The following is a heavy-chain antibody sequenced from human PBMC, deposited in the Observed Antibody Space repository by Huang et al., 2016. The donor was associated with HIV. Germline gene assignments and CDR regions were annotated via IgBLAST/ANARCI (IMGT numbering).Heavy chain of an antibody. J-gene: IGHJ4*02. D-gene: IGHD6-19*01. CDR3: ARDVRSRQWGLFDY. V-gene: IGHV1-18*04. Sequence: QVQLVQSGAEVKKPGASVKVSCKASGYTFRPYGISWVRQAPGQGLKWMGGISGYNGDTKYVQKFQGRVTMTTDTSTSTADMELRSLRSDDTAVYYCARDVRSRQWGLFDYWGQGTLVTVSS. CDR1: GYTFRPYG. CDR2: ISGYNGDT.